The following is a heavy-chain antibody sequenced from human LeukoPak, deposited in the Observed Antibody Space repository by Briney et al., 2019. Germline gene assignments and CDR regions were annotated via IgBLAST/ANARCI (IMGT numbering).Heavy chain of an antibody. CDR3: ARDLNYDTAS. CDR2: IYSGGST. Sequence: PLGSLRLSCAASGFSVSSNYMSWVRQAPGKGLEWVSVIYSGGSTYYADSVKGRFTISRDNSKNTVYLQMNSLRAEDTAVYYCARDLNYDTASWGQGTVVTVSS. J-gene: IGHJ5*02. CDR1: GFSVSSNY. D-gene: IGHD3-22*01. V-gene: IGHV3-53*01.